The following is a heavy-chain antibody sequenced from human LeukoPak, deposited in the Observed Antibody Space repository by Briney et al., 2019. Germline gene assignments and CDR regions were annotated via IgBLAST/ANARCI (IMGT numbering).Heavy chain of an antibody. CDR3: VRARSCSNYVGYYYYYMDV. CDR1: GFTFSSYS. CDR2: ISSSSSTI. V-gene: IGHV3-48*01. Sequence: PGGSLRLXCAASGFTFSSYSMNWVRQAPGKGLEWVSYISSSSSTIYYADSVKGRFTTSRDNAKNSLYLQMNSLRAEDTAVYYCVRARSCSNYVGYYYYYMDVWGKGTTVTVSS. D-gene: IGHD4-11*01. J-gene: IGHJ6*03.